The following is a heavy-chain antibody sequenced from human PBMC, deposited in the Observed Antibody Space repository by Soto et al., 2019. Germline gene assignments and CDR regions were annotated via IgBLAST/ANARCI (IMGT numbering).Heavy chain of an antibody. Sequence: GESLKISCKGSGYSFSNYWIGWVRQMPGKGLEWMGIIYAGDSDTRYSPSFQGQVTISADKSISTAYLQWSSLKASDTALYYCARRSGSGWFDPWGQGTLVTVSS. CDR3: ARRSGSGWFDP. D-gene: IGHD3-10*01. J-gene: IGHJ5*02. CDR1: GYSFSNYW. V-gene: IGHV5-51*01. CDR2: IYAGDSDT.